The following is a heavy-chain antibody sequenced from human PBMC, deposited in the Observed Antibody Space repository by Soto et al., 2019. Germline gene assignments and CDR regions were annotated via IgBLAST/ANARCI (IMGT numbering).Heavy chain of an antibody. CDR3: AKGGEVGGVIGAH. D-gene: IGHD1-26*01. J-gene: IGHJ4*02. Sequence: QVQLVESGGGVVQPGTSLRLSCEASGFAFNKFGMHWVRQAPGKGLEWVAFISYDGSYQYYADSVQGRLTITRDNSMNTLNMQLNSRRRADTAVYYCAKGGEVGGVIGAHWGQGTLVTVSS. V-gene: IGHV3-30*18. CDR1: GFAFNKFG. CDR2: ISYDGSYQ.